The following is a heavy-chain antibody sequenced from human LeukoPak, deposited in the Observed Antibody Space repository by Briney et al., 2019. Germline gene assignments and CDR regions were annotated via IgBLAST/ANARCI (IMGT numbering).Heavy chain of an antibody. CDR3: ARGYGSSRGWY. D-gene: IGHD6-6*01. V-gene: IGHV3-74*01. J-gene: IGHJ4*02. CDR2: INSDGSST. CDR1: GFAFSSYW. Sequence: GGSLRLSCAASGFAFSSYWMHWVRQAPGKGLVWVSRINSDGSSTSYADSVKGRFTISRDNAKNTLYLQMNSLRAEDTAVYYCARGYGSSRGWYWGQGTLVTVSS.